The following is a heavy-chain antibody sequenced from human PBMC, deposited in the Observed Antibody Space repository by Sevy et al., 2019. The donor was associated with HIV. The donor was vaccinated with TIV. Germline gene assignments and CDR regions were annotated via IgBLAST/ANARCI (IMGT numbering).Heavy chain of an antibody. CDR3: ARVDYVWGSYREYYFDY. D-gene: IGHD3-16*02. CDR2: ISSSSSYI. J-gene: IGHJ4*02. Sequence: GGSLRLSCAASGFTFSSYSMNWVRQAPGKGLEWVSSISSSSSYIYYADSVKGRFTISRDNAKNSQYLQMNSLRAEDTAVYYCARVDYVWGSYREYYFDYWGQGTLVTVSS. V-gene: IGHV3-21*01. CDR1: GFTFSSYS.